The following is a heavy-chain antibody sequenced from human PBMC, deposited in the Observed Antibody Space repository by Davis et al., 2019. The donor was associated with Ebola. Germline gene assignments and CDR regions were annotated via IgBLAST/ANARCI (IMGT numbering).Heavy chain of an antibody. CDR2: IRGKAYGGTT. D-gene: IGHD2-15*01. CDR3: TRWNCSGGSCYGYPYYYYGMDV. CDR1: GFTFGDYA. V-gene: IGHV3-49*03. Sequence: GGSLRLSCTASGFTFGDYAMSWFRQAPGKGLEWAGFIRGKAYGGTTEYAASVKGRFTISRDDSKSIAYLQMNSLKTEDTAVYYCTRWNCSGGSCYGYPYYYYGMDVWGQGTTVTVSS. J-gene: IGHJ6*02.